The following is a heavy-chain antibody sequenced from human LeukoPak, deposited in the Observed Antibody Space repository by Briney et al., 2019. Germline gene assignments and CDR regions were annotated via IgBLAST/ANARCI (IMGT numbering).Heavy chain of an antibody. Sequence: SETLSLTCAVSDDSFSSHYWTWIRQPPGKGLEWIGYISYIGSTNYNPSLKSRVTMSVDTSKNQFSLKLSSVTAADTAVYYCARGKSRESAFDIWGQGTMVTVSS. CDR1: DDSFSSHY. V-gene: IGHV4-59*11. D-gene: IGHD2-2*01. J-gene: IGHJ3*02. CDR2: ISYIGST. CDR3: ARGKSRESAFDI.